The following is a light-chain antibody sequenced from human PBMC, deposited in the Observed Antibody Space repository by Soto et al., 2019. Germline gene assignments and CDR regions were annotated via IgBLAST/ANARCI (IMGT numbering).Light chain of an antibody. CDR1: QSITSTY. CDR3: QQYGSSPWK. J-gene: IGKJ1*01. V-gene: IGKV3-20*01. CDR2: LAS. Sequence: VLTQSPGTLSLSPGARATLSCRASQSITSTYLAWYHQKPGQAPRLLIYLASNRAAGIPDRFSGSGSGADFTLTINRLEPEDVAVDLCQQYGSSPWKFGQGTKVDIE.